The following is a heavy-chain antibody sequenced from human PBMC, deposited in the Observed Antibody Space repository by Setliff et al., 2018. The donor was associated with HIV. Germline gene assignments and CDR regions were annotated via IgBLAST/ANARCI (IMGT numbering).Heavy chain of an antibody. CDR3: AREHGEYCGGGTCYHHYYFDY. V-gene: IGHV1-69*06. D-gene: IGHD2-15*01. J-gene: IGHJ4*02. CDR1: GDTFNFYG. CDR2: IIPKSDTR. Sequence: GASVKVSCKASGDTFNFYGLNWVRQAPGQGLEWMGKIIPKSDTRDYAQKLRGRVTITADKPSNTVYMELTSLTSEDTAVYYCAREHGEYCGGGTCYHHYYFDYWGPGTLVTSPQ.